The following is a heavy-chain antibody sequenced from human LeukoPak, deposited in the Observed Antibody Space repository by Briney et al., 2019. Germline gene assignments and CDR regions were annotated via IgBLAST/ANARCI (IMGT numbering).Heavy chain of an antibody. J-gene: IGHJ4*02. Sequence: PSETLSLTCTVSGGSISSGGYYWSWIRQPPGKGLEWIGEINHSGSTNYNPSLKSRVTISVDTSKNQFSLKLSSVTAADTAVYYCARGTPAATDYWGQGTLVTVSS. V-gene: IGHV4-39*07. CDR1: GGSISSGGYY. CDR3: ARGTPAATDY. D-gene: IGHD2-2*01. CDR2: INHSGST.